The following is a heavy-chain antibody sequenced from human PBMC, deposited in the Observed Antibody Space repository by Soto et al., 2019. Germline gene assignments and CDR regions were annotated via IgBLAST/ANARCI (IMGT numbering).Heavy chain of an antibody. CDR2: INHSGST. V-gene: IGHV4-34*01. J-gene: IGHJ5*02. CDR3: ARDRPMYSSSRRYWFDP. D-gene: IGHD6-13*01. Sequence: SETLSLTCAVYGGSFSGYYWSWIRQPPGKGLEWIGEINHSGSTNYNPSLKSRVTISVDTSKNQFSLKLSSVTAADTAVYYCARDRPMYSSSRRYWFDPWGQGTLVTVS. CDR1: GGSFSGYY.